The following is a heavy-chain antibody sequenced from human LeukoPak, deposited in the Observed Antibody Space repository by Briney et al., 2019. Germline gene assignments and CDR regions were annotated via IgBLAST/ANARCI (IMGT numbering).Heavy chain of an antibody. CDR3: ARVNQAVAGTPFDY. V-gene: IGHV4-59*01. CDR1: GGSISSYY. D-gene: IGHD6-19*01. CDR2: IYYSGST. J-gene: IGHJ4*02. Sequence: SETLSLTCTVSGGSISSYYWSWIRQPPGKGLEWIGYIYYSGSTSYNPSLKSRVTISVDTSKNQFSLKLSSVTAADTAVYYCARVNQAVAGTPFDYWGQGTLVTVSS.